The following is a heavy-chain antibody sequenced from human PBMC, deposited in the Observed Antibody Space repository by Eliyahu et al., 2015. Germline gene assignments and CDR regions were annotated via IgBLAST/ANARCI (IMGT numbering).Heavy chain of an antibody. D-gene: IGHD3-22*01. Sequence: EVQLVQSGAEVKKPGESLRISCKGSGYSFTSYWISWVRQMPGKGLEWMGRIDPSDSYTNYSPSFQGHVTISADKSISTAYLQWSSLKASDTAMYYCARHGVGYYDSSVPLDYWGQGTLVTVSS. CDR1: GYSFTSYW. CDR3: ARHGVGYYDSSVPLDY. J-gene: IGHJ4*02. V-gene: IGHV5-10-1*03. CDR2: IDPSDSYT.